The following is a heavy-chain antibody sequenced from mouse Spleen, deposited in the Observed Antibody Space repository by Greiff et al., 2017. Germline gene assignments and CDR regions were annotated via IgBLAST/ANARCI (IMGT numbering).Heavy chain of an antibody. Sequence: QVQLQQSGPGLVQPSQSLSITCTVSGFSLTSYGVHWVRQSPGKGLEWLGVIWSGGSTDYNAAFISRLSISKDNSKSQVFFKMNSLQADDTAIYYCARLLLRYPYAMDYWGQGTSVTVSS. CDR1: GFSLTSYG. CDR3: ARLLLRYPYAMDY. CDR2: IWSGGST. J-gene: IGHJ4*01. V-gene: IGHV2-2*01. D-gene: IGHD1-1*01.